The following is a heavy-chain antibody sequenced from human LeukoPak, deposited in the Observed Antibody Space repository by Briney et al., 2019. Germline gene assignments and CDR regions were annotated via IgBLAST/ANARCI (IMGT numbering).Heavy chain of an antibody. V-gene: IGHV3-9*01. D-gene: IGHD3-3*01. CDR2: INWNSGSI. CDR3: AKDHYWSIDY. CDR1: GFTFDDYG. Sequence: GGSLRLSCAASGFTFDDYGMHWVRQAPGKGLEWVSGINWNSGSIGYADSVKGRFTISRDIAKNTLYLQMNSLRAEDTGVYYCAKDHYWSIDYWGRGTLVTVSS. J-gene: IGHJ4*02.